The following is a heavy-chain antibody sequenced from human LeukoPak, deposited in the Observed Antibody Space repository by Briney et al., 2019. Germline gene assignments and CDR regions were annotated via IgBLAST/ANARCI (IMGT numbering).Heavy chain of an antibody. CDR3: ARHSYYYDSSGYVFAFDI. CDR1: GGSISSYY. CDR2: IYYSGST. V-gene: IGHV4-59*08. J-gene: IGHJ3*02. Sequence: SETLSLTCTGSGGSISSYYWSWIRQPPGKGLEWIGYIYYSGSTNYNPSLKSRVTISVDTSKNQFSLKLSSVTAADTAVYYCARHSYYYDSSGYVFAFDIWGQGTMVTVSS. D-gene: IGHD3-22*01.